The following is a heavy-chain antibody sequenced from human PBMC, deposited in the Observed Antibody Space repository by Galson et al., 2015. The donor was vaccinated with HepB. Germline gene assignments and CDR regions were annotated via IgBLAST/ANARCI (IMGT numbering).Heavy chain of an antibody. D-gene: IGHD3-22*01. J-gene: IGHJ3*02. CDR2: ISGSGGST. V-gene: IGHV3-23*01. Sequence: PLRLSCPASGFTFSSYAMSWVRQTPGKGLEWVSAISGSGGSTYYADSVKGRFTISRDNSKNTLYLQMNSLRAEDTAVYYCAKGPRVTMIVVVIRREAAFDIWGQGTMVTVSS. CDR1: GFTFSSYA. CDR3: AKGPRVTMIVVVIRREAAFDI.